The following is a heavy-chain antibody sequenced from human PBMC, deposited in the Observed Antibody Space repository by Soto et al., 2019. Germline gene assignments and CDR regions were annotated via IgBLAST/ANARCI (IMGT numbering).Heavy chain of an antibody. D-gene: IGHD5-18*01. CDR3: ARAPSIEGYSYGLRHFEY. J-gene: IGHJ4*02. CDR1: GFTFSSYS. V-gene: IGHV3-21*01. Sequence: EVQLVESGGGLVKPGGSLRLSCAASGFTFSSYSVTWVRQAPGKGLEWVSSISSHSNYIYYADSVKGRFTISRDNAKNSLYLQMNSLRAEDTAVYYCARAPSIEGYSYGLRHFEYWGQGTLVTVSS. CDR2: ISSHSNYI.